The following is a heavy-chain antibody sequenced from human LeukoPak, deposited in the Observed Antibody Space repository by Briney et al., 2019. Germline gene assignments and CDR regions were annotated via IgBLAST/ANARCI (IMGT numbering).Heavy chain of an antibody. CDR2: IYTSGST. D-gene: IGHD6-19*01. V-gene: IGHV4-4*07. Sequence: SETLSLTCTVSGGSISSYYWSWIRQPAGKGLEWIGRIYTSGSTNYNPSLESRVTISVDTSKNQFSLKLSSVTAADTAVYYCVTSTYSSGWYNWFDPWGQGTLVTVSS. CDR3: VTSTYSSGWYNWFDP. CDR1: GGSISSYY. J-gene: IGHJ5*02.